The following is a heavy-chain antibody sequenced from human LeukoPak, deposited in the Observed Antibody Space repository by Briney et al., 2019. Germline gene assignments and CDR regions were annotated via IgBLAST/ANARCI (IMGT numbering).Heavy chain of an antibody. CDR2: IWYDGGDK. J-gene: IGHJ6*02. CDR3: ARNNGMDV. Sequence: GGSLRLSCAASGFTFSNYGMHWVRQAPGKGLEWVAVIWYDGGDKYYADSVQGRFTVSRDNSNNTLYLQMDGLRGEDTAVYYCARNNGMDVWGQGTTVIVSS. CDR1: GFTFSNYG. V-gene: IGHV3-33*01.